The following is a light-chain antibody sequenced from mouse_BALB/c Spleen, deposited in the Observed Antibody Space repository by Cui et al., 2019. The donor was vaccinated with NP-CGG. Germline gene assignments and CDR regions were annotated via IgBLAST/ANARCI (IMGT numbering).Light chain of an antibody. CDR2: GTH. CDR3: ALWYSNHWV. CDR1: TGAVTTSNY. V-gene: IGLV1*01. J-gene: IGLJ1*01. Sequence: QAVVTQESALTTSPGETVTLTCRSSTGAVTTSNYDNWVQEKPDHLFTGLMGGTHNRAPGVPARFSGSLIGDKAALTITGARTEDEAIYFCALWYSNHWVFGGGSKLTVL.